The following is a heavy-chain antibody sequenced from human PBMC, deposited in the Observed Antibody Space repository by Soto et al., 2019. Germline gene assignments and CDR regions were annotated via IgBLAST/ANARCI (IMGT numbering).Heavy chain of an antibody. J-gene: IGHJ4*02. V-gene: IGHV4-38-2*02. Sequence: SETLSLTCTVSGYSISSGYYWGWIRQPPGKGLEWIGSIYHSGSTYYNPSLKSRVTISVDTSKNQFSLKLSSVTAADTAVYYCARGRGYDYWGQGTLVTVSS. CDR1: GYSISSGYY. CDR3: ARGRGYDY. D-gene: IGHD3-22*01. CDR2: IYHSGST.